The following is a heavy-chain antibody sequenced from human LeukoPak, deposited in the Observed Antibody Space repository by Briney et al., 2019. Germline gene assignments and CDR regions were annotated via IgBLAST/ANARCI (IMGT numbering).Heavy chain of an antibody. V-gene: IGHV3-53*01. CDR2: IYSGGST. CDR3: ARVVDSLLAFDI. Sequence: PGGSLRLSCAASGFPVISNYMSGVRQAPGKGLEGVSVIYSGGSTYYADSVKGRFTISRDNSKNTLYLQMNSLRAEDTAVYYCARVVDSLLAFDIWGQGTMVTVSS. J-gene: IGHJ3*02. CDR1: GFPVISNY. D-gene: IGHD2-15*01.